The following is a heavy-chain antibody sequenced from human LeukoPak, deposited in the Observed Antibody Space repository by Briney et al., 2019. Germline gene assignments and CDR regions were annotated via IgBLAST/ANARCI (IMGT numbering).Heavy chain of an antibody. CDR2: INHSGST. Sequence: SETLSLTCAVYGGSFSGYYWSWIRQPPGKGLEWIGEINHSGSTNYNPSLKSRVTISVDTSKNQFSLKLSSVTAADTAVYYCARDQGYGDPPPPDYWGQGTLVTVSS. V-gene: IGHV4-34*01. CDR3: ARDQGYGDPPPPDY. J-gene: IGHJ4*02. CDR1: GGSFSGYY. D-gene: IGHD4-17*01.